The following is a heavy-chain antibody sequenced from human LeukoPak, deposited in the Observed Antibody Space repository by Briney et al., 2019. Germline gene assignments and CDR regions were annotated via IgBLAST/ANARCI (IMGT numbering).Heavy chain of an antibody. CDR3: AGDHRGGYDPDYFDY. CDR1: GFTFSSYA. V-gene: IGHV3-30-3*01. J-gene: IGHJ4*02. CDR2: ISYDGSNK. Sequence: GRSLRLSCAASGFTFSSYAMHWVRQAPGKGLEWVAVISYDGSNKYYADSVKGRFTISRDNSKNTLYLQMNSLRAEDTAVYYCAGDHRGGYDPDYFDYWGQGTLVTVSS. D-gene: IGHD5-12*01.